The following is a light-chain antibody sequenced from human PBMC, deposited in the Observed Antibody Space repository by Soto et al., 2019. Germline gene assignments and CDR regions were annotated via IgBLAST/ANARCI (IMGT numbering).Light chain of an antibody. CDR2: SNN. CDR3: AAWVDSLDVWV. V-gene: IGLV1-44*01. CDR1: SSNIGSSA. J-gene: IGLJ3*02. Sequence: QSVLTQPPSASGTPGQRVTISCSGGSSNIGSSAVDWYQQLPGTAPKLLIYSNNQRPSGVPDRFSGSKSGTSASLAISGLQSDDEADYYCAAWVDSLDVWVFGGGTKLTVL.